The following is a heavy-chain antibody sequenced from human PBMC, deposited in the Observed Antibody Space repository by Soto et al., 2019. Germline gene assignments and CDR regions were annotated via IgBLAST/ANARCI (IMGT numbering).Heavy chain of an antibody. V-gene: IGHV3-7*03. CDR1: GFRFSTYW. CDR3: TTVTTSSVFDF. D-gene: IGHD4-17*01. Sequence: EVQLVESGGGLVQHGGSLRLSCAASGFRFSTYWMSWVRQAPGNGLEWVANIKEDGSEKYYVDSVKGRFTISRDNADNSLYLQMNSLRGEDTAVYYCTTVTTSSVFDFWGQGTLVTVSS. J-gene: IGHJ4*02. CDR2: IKEDGSEK.